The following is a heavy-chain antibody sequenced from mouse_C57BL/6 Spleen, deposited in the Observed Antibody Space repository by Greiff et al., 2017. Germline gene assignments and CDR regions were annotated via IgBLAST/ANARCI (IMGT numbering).Heavy chain of an antibody. J-gene: IGHJ2*01. CDR2: FYPGRGSI. Sequence: VQLQQSGAELVKPGASVKLSCKASGYTFTEYSIHWVKQRSGQGLEWIGWFYPGRGSIKYNEKFKDKATLTADKSSSTVYMELSRLTSEDSAVYYCARNEGIYYWGYFDYWGQGTTLTVSS. CDR3: ARNEGIYYWGYFDY. D-gene: IGHD2-1*01. V-gene: IGHV1-62-2*01. CDR1: GYTFTEYS.